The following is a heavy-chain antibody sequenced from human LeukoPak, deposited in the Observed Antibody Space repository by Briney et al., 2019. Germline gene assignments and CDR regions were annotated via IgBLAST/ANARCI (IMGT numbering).Heavy chain of an antibody. Sequence: GGSLRLSCAASGFTVSSHYMSWVRQAPGKGLEWVSVIYKSGSTYYADSVKGRFTITRDSSKNTLYLQMSSLRGDDTAVYYCARIEEYSSSWFGGGYFDHWGQGTLVTVSS. D-gene: IGHD6-13*01. CDR1: GFTVSSHY. CDR3: ARIEEYSSSWFGGGYFDH. J-gene: IGHJ4*02. V-gene: IGHV3-66*02. CDR2: IYKSGST.